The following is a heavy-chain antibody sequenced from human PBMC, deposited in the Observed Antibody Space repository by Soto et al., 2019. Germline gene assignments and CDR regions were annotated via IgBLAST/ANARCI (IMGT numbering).Heavy chain of an antibody. Sequence: EVQLVESGGDMVQPGRSLKLSCVGSGYSFEDYSMHWVRQAPGKGLEWVSGISWNGNFTGYADSVKGRFTISRDNAKNSLFLQMRSLSLEDTALYYCVGGSWFDWCQGTLVTVSS. D-gene: IGHD2-15*01. J-gene: IGHJ4*02. V-gene: IGHV3-9*01. CDR2: ISWNGNFT. CDR3: VGGSWFD. CDR1: GYSFEDYS.